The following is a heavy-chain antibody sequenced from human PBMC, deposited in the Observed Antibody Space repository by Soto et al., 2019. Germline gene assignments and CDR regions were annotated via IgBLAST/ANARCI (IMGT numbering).Heavy chain of an antibody. V-gene: IGHV3-64*02. D-gene: IGHD3-22*01. CDR1: GFTFSSYA. J-gene: IGHJ4*02. CDR2: IRYNGRSK. Sequence: GGSLRLSCAASGFTFSSYAMHWVRQAPGKGLEYVAVIRYNGRSKYYADSVKGRFTISRDNSKNTLYLQMGSLRTEDMAVYYCARFSGYYSDYWGQGTLVTVSS. CDR3: ARFSGYYSDY.